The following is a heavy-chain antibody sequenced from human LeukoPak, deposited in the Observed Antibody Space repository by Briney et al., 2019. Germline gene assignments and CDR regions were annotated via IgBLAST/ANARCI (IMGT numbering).Heavy chain of an antibody. V-gene: IGHV1-2*06. CDR2: INPNSGGT. D-gene: IGHD3-16*01. J-gene: IGHJ6*03. CDR1: GYTFTGYY. Sequence: ASVKVSCKASGYTFTGYYMHWVRQAPGQGLEWMGRINPNSGGTNYAQKFQGRVTKTRDTSISTAYMELSRLRSDDTAVYYCARVSPRMITFGGVIDGYYYMDVWGKGTTVTVSS. CDR3: ARVSPRMITFGGVIDGYYYMDV.